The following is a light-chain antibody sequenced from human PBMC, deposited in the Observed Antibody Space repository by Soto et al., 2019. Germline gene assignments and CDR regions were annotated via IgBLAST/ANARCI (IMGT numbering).Light chain of an antibody. CDR3: QQRKNWQVT. CDR1: QSVGSY. Sequence: EIVLTQSPVTLSLSPGERATLSCRASQSVGSYLAWYQQKPGQAPRLLIYDASNRATGIPARFSGSGSGTDCTLTISSLEPEDFAVYYCQQRKNWQVTFGQGTRLEIK. CDR2: DAS. V-gene: IGKV3-11*01. J-gene: IGKJ5*01.